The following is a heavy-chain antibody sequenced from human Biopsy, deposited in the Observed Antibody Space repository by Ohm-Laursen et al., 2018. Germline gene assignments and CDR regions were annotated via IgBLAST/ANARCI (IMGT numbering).Heavy chain of an antibody. CDR3: ATKLTGYFHH. J-gene: IGHJ1*01. V-gene: IGHV1-69*06. D-gene: IGHD3-9*01. Sequence: SVKVSCKVSGYTFAGYYLHWVRQAPGQGLEWLGGNIPILGTGNYAQKFQDRVTVAADTSTSTATMELRSLRSDDTAVYYCATKLTGYFHHWGQRTLVIVSS. CDR1: GYTFAGYY. CDR2: NIPILGTG.